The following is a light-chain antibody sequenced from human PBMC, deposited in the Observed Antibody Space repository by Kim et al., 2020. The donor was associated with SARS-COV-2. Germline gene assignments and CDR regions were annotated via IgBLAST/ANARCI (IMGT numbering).Light chain of an antibody. Sequence: VSPGQTASITCSGDKLGDKYACWYQQKPGQSPVLVIYEDNKRPSGIPERFSGSNSGNTATLTISGTQAMDEADYYCQAWDSSTVVFGGGTQLTVL. J-gene: IGLJ2*01. CDR2: EDN. CDR3: QAWDSSTVV. CDR1: KLGDKY. V-gene: IGLV3-1*01.